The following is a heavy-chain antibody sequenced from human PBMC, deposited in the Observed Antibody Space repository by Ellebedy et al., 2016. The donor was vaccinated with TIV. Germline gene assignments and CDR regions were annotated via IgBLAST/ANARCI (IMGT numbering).Heavy chain of an antibody. J-gene: IGHJ2*01. CDR3: ARRLHYGDWYFDL. CDR1: GDSIGRYF. V-gene: IGHV4-59*01. CDR2: IYYSGIT. D-gene: IGHD4-17*01. Sequence: MPSETLSLTCVVSGDSIGRYFWNWIRQPPGKGLEWLGYIYYSGITTYNPSLKSRVTMSVNTSKNQFSLKLSSVTAADTAVYYCARRLHYGDWYFDLWGRGTLVTVSS.